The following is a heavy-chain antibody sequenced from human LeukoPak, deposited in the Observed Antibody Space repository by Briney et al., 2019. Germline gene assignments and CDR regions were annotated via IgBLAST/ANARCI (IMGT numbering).Heavy chain of an antibody. V-gene: IGHV4-39*07. Sequence: SETLSPTCTVSGGSISSSSYYWGWIRQPPGKGLEWIGSIYYSGSTYYNPSLKSRVTISVDTSKNQFSLKLSSVTAADTAVYYCARDRKQQRVGGISWFDPWGQGTLVTVSS. CDR2: IYYSGST. CDR1: GGSISSSSYY. J-gene: IGHJ5*02. CDR3: ARDRKQQRVGGISWFDP. D-gene: IGHD6-13*01.